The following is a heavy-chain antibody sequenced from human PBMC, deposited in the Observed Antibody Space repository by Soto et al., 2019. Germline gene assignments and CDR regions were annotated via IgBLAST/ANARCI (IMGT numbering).Heavy chain of an antibody. V-gene: IGHV4-61*05. Sequence: PSETLSLTCTVSGGSISSSSYYWGWIRQPPGKGLEWIGYIYYSGSTNYNPSLKSRVTISVDTSKNQFSLKLSSVTAADTAVYYCASGYSYGYGPGDYYYYYYGMDVWGQGTTVTVSS. CDR2: IYYSGST. CDR1: GGSISSSSYY. CDR3: ASGYSYGYGPGDYYYYYYGMDV. J-gene: IGHJ6*02. D-gene: IGHD5-18*01.